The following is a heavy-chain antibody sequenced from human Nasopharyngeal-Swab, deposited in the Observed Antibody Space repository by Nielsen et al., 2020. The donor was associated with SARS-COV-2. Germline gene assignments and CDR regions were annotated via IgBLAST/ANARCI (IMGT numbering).Heavy chain of an antibody. CDR2: VRQDAREQ. J-gene: IGHJ4*02. Sequence: GESLKISCAASGFPFRNHYITWVRQPPGKGLEWVANVRQDAREQFYADSVKGRFTISRDNARNSVYLQMNSLRAEDTAVYYCARVPAVAASRIDYWGQGTLVTVSS. D-gene: IGHD6-19*01. V-gene: IGHV3-7*02. CDR3: ARVPAVAASRIDY. CDR1: GFPFRNHY.